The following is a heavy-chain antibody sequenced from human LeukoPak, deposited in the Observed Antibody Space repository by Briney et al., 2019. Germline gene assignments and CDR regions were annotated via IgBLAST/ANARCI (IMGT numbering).Heavy chain of an antibody. CDR3: ARRRQLRATHWFDP. V-gene: IGHV4-34*01. Sequence: SETLSLTCTVSGGSISTYYWSWIRQPPGKGLEWIGEINHSGSTNYNPSLKSRVTISVDTSKNQFSLKLSSVTAADTAVYYCARRRQLRATHWFDPWGQGTLVTVSS. CDR2: INHSGST. D-gene: IGHD5-12*01. CDR1: GGSISTYY. J-gene: IGHJ5*02.